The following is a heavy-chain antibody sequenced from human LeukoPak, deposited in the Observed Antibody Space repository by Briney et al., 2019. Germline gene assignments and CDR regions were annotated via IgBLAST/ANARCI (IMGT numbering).Heavy chain of an antibody. D-gene: IGHD1-26*01. J-gene: IGHJ3*02. CDR3: AKSIVGATLGPYAFDI. CDR2: ISGSGGST. CDR1: GFTFSSYA. Sequence: GGSLRLSCAASGFTFSSYAMSWVRQAPGKGLEWVSAISGSGGSTYYADSVKGRFTISRDNSKNTLYLQMNSLRAEDTAVYYCAKSIVGATLGPYAFDIWGQGTMVTVSS. V-gene: IGHV3-23*01.